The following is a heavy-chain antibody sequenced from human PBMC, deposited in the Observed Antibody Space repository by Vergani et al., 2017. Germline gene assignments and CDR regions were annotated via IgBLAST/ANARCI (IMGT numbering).Heavy chain of an antibody. CDR1: GYTFSTYG. Sequence: QVQLVQSGAEVKKPGASVKVSCKASGYTFSTYGISWVRQAPGQGLEWMGWISAYNGNTNYPEKFQGRLTMTTDTSTSTAYMELSSLRSEDTAVYYCARGYCTNGVCSADYGGNSWAAHIWGQGTLVTVSS. V-gene: IGHV1-18*01. CDR3: ARGYCTNGVCSADYGGNSWAAHI. J-gene: IGHJ4*02. CDR2: ISAYNGNT. D-gene: IGHD2-8*01.